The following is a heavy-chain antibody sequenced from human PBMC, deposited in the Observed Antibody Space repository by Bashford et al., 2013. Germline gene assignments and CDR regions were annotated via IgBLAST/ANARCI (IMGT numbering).Heavy chain of an antibody. CDR2: RYDSGSN. Sequence: SETLSLTCTVFGDSFRSGSYSWSWIRQLPGKGLEWIGFRYDSGSNYYNPSLKSRVTVSIDTSKNHFSLRLSSVTAADTTVFYCARVVWDDSSGYFSEKDYWGQGTLVTVSS. J-gene: IGHJ4*02. CDR1: GDSFRSGSYS. D-gene: IGHD3-22*01. CDR3: ARVVWDDSSGYFSEKDY. V-gene: IGHV4-31*03.